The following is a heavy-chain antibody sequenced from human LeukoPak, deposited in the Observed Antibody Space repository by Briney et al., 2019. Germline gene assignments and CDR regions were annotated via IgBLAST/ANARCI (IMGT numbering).Heavy chain of an antibody. D-gene: IGHD6-6*01. V-gene: IGHV4-34*01. J-gene: IGHJ4*02. CDR2: INHSGST. CDR1: GGSFSGYY. CDR3: ARGLWSSSDYYFDY. Sequence: SETLSLTCAVYGGSFSGYYWSWIRQPPGKGLEWIGEINHSGSTNYNPSLKSRVTISVDTSKNQFSLKLGSVTAADTAVYYCARGLWSSSDYYFDYWGQGTLVTVSS.